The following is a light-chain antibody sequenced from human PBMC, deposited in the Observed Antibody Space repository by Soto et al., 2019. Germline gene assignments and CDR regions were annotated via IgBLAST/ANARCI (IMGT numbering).Light chain of an antibody. V-gene: IGKV3-15*01. CDR2: GAS. J-gene: IGKJ1*01. Sequence: EIVMTQSPATLSVSPGERATLSCRASQSVSSNLAWYQQKPGQAPRLLIYGASTRATGSPARFSGSGSGTEFTLTISNLQSEDFAVYYCQQYNNWPPWTFGQGTKVEIK. CDR3: QQYNNWPPWT. CDR1: QSVSSN.